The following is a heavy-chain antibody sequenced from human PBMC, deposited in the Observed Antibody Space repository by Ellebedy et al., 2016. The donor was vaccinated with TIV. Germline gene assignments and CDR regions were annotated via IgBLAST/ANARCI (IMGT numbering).Heavy chain of an antibody. CDR3: ARDAQFEVGATNGDAFDI. V-gene: IGHV3-30-3*01. CDR1: GFTFSSYA. D-gene: IGHD1-26*01. Sequence: GGSLRLXCAASGFTFSSYAMHWVRQAPGKGLEWVAVISYDGSNKYYADSVKGRFTISRDNSKNTLYLQMNSLRAEDTAVYYCARDAQFEVGATNGDAFDIWGQGTMVTVSS. CDR2: ISYDGSNK. J-gene: IGHJ3*02.